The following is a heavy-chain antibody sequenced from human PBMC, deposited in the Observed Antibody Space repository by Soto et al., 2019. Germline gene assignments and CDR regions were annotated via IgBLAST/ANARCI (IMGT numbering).Heavy chain of an antibody. CDR2: INHSGST. Sequence: SETLSLTCAVYGGSFSGYYWSWIRQPPGKGLEWIGEINHSGSTNYNPSLKSRVTISVDTSKNQFSLKLSSVTAADTAVYYCARDQELVPFDYWGQGTLVTVSS. J-gene: IGHJ4*02. D-gene: IGHD6-13*01. V-gene: IGHV4-34*01. CDR1: GGSFSGYY. CDR3: ARDQELVPFDY.